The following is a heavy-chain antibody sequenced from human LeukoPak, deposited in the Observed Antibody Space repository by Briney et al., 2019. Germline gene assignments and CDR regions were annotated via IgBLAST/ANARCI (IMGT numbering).Heavy chain of an antibody. CDR1: GFTFSSYA. CDR2: ISYDGSNK. V-gene: IGHV3-30-3*01. J-gene: IGHJ3*02. Sequence: GRSLRLSCAASGFTFSSYAMHWVRQAPGKGLEWVAVISYDGSNKYYADSVKGRFTISRDNSKNTLYLQMNSLRAEDTAVYHCARDYSSGYYWMGAFDIWGQGTMVTVSS. CDR3: ARDYSSGYYWMGAFDI. D-gene: IGHD3-22*01.